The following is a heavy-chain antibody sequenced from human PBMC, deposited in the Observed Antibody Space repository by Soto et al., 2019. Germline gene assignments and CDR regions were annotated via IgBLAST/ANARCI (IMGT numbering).Heavy chain of an antibody. CDR1: GGSISSYY. D-gene: IGHD3-3*02. CDR3: ARGLSRMYYFDY. J-gene: IGHJ4*02. V-gene: IGHV4-59*01. CDR2: IYYSGST. Sequence: SETLSLTCTVSGGSISSYYWSWLRQPPGKGLEWIGYIYYSGSTNYNPSLKSRVTISVDTSKNQFSLKLSSVTAADTAVYYCARGLSRMYYFDYWGQGTLVTVSS.